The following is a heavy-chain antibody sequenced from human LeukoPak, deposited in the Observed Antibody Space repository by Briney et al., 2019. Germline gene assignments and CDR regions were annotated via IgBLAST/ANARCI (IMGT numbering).Heavy chain of an antibody. J-gene: IGHJ4*02. CDR3: AKALWIAVAGTSFDY. V-gene: IGHV3-9*01. Sequence: GRSLRLFCAASGFTFDDYSMHWVRQAPGKGLECVSGISWNSGSIGYADSVKGRFTISRDNAKNSLYLQMNSLRAEDTALYYCAKALWIAVAGTSFDYWGQGTLVTVSS. D-gene: IGHD6-19*01. CDR1: GFTFDDYS. CDR2: ISWNSGSI.